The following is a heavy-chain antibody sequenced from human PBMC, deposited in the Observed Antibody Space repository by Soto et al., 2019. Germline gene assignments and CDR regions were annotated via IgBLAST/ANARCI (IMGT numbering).Heavy chain of an antibody. CDR2: INHSGST. CDR1: GGSFSGYY. CDR3: ASRPRVVPAATDFNWFDP. Sequence: PSETLSLTCAVYGGSFSGYYWSWIRQPPGKGLEWIGEINHSGSTNYNPSLKSRVTISVDTSKNQFSLKLSSVTAADTAVYYCASRPRVVPAATDFNWFDPWGQGTLVTVSS. J-gene: IGHJ5*02. V-gene: IGHV4-34*01. D-gene: IGHD2-2*01.